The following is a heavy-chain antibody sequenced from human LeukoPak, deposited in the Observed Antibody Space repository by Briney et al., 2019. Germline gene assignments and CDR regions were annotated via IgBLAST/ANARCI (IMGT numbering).Heavy chain of an antibody. CDR3: ARRSGVVVPAAISAPDY. CDR1: GYSFTSYW. CDR2: IYPGDSDA. D-gene: IGHD2-2*01. V-gene: IGHV5-51*01. Sequence: GESLKISCKGSGYSFTSYWIGWVRQMPGKGLEWMGIIYPGDSDARYSPSFQGQVTISADKSISTAYLQWSSLKASDTAMYYCARRSGVVVPAAISAPDYWGQGTLVTVSS. J-gene: IGHJ4*02.